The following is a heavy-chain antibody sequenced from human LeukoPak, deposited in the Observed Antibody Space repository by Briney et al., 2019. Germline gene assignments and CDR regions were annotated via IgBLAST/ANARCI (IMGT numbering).Heavy chain of an antibody. CDR3: AKSLGSCSSTSCYFLDNWFDP. J-gene: IGHJ5*02. CDR2: IYTGGST. V-gene: IGHV4-4*07. D-gene: IGHD2-2*01. CDR1: GGSISTYY. Sequence: HSETLSLTCSVSGGSISTYYWNWIRQPAGKGLEWIGRIYTGGSTTYNPPLKSRVTMSVDTSKNQFSLKLSSVTAADTAVYYCAKSLGSCSSTSCYFLDNWFDPWGQGTLVTVSS.